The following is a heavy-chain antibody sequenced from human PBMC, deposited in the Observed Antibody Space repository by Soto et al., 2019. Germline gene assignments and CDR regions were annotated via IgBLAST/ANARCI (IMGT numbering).Heavy chain of an antibody. V-gene: IGHV3-48*02. J-gene: IGHJ4*02. CDR2: IRDSNSAT. CDR3: ARDHDWGFDY. D-gene: IGHD3-9*01. CDR1: GFTFSRYP. Sequence: EVQLVESGGGLVQPGGSLRLSCTASGFTFSRYPMNWVRQAPGMGLEWISHIRDSNSATYYADSVKGRFTISRDNAKNSLYLHMNSLRDEDTAVYFCARDHDWGFDYWGQGALVIVSS.